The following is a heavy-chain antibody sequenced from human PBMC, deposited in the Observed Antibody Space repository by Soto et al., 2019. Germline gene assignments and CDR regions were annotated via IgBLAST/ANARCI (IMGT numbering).Heavy chain of an antibody. Sequence: QVQLVQSGAEVKKPGASVKVSCKASGYTFTSYAMHWVRQAPGQRPEWMGWINAGNGNTKYSQKFQGRVTITRDTSASTAYMELSSLRSEDTAVYYCARDVTIFGVVMDYWGQGTLVTVSS. CDR2: INAGNGNT. V-gene: IGHV1-3*01. J-gene: IGHJ4*02. D-gene: IGHD3-3*01. CDR1: GYTFTSYA. CDR3: ARDVTIFGVVMDY.